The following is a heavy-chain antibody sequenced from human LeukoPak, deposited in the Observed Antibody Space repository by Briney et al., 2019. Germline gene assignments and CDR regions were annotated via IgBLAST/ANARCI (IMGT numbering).Heavy chain of an antibody. CDR2: ISSGSSYT. Sequence: GGSLRLSCAASGFTFSSYSMNWVRQAPGKGLEWVSSISSGSSYTYYADSVKGRFTISRDNTKNSLYLQMNSLRAEDTAVYYCASGYRYVDYWGQGTLVTVSS. CDR1: GFTFSSYS. D-gene: IGHD5-12*01. J-gene: IGHJ4*02. CDR3: ASGYRYVDY. V-gene: IGHV3-21*01.